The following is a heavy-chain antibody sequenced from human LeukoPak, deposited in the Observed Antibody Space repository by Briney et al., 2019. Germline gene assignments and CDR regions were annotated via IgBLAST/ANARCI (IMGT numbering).Heavy chain of an antibody. J-gene: IGHJ3*02. Sequence: PGGSLRLSCVASGFXFSDYIMNWVRQAPGKGLEWFSYISSSSNYIYYADSVKGRFTISRDNAKNSLYLQMNSLRAEDTAVYYCARECMDTTMVDAFDIWGQGTMVTVSS. CDR1: GFXFSDYI. V-gene: IGHV3-21*01. CDR2: ISSSSNYI. CDR3: ARECMDTTMVDAFDI. D-gene: IGHD5-18*01.